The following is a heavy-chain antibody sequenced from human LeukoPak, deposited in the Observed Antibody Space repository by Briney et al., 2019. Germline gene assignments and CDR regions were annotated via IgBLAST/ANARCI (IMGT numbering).Heavy chain of an antibody. J-gene: IGHJ5*02. V-gene: IGHV1-2*02. CDR3: ARGLTDEHQLILHWFYP. D-gene: IGHD2-2*01. CDR2: INPNSGGT. Sequence: ASVKVSCKASGYTFTGYYIHWVRQAPGQGLEWMGWINPNSGGTNYAQKFQGRVTMIRDTSTTTAYMELSRLISDDTAVYYCARGLTDEHQLILHWFYPWGQGTLVTVSS. CDR1: GYTFTGYY.